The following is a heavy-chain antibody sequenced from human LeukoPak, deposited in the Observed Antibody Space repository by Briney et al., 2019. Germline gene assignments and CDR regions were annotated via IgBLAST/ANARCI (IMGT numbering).Heavy chain of an antibody. CDR2: IYYSGST. D-gene: IGHD2-2*01. Sequence: PSETLSLTCTVSGGSISSSSYYWGWIRQPPGKGLEWIGSIYYSGSTYYNPSLKSRVTISVDTSKNQFSLKLSSVTAADTAVYYCAIGYCSSTSCYNAFDIWGQGTMVTVSS. J-gene: IGHJ3*02. CDR1: GGSISSSSYY. V-gene: IGHV4-39*01. CDR3: AIGYCSSTSCYNAFDI.